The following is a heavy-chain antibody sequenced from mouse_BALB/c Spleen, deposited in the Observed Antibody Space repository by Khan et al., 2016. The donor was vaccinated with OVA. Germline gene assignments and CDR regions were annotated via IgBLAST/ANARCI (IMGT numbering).Heavy chain of an antibody. V-gene: IGHV3-2*02. J-gene: IGHJ2*01. D-gene: IGHD1-1*01. CDR3: ARSVTITTVVATDFDY. Sequence: EVQLQESGPGLVKPSQSLSLTCTVTGYSITSDYAWYWIRQFPGNKLEWMGYISYSGRTSYNPSLKSRTSITRDTSKNQSFLQLNSVTTEDTATYYCARSVTITTVVATDFDYWGQGTTLTVSS. CDR2: ISYSGRT. CDR1: GYSITSDYA.